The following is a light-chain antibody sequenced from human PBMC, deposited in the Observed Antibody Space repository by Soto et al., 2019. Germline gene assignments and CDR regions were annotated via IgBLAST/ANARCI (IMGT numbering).Light chain of an antibody. V-gene: IGKV1-5*01. J-gene: IGKJ1*01. CDR2: DAS. CDR1: QGIYNW. Sequence: IQMTQSPSTLSASVWDRVTITCRASQGIYNWLAWYQQKPGKPPKLLIYDASGLDSGVPSRFSGSGYGTEFTLTISGLQPEDFATFYCQQYDSFPWTFGQGTKVDIK. CDR3: QQYDSFPWT.